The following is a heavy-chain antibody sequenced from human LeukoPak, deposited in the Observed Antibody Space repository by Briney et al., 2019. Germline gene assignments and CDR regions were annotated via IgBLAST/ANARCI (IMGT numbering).Heavy chain of an antibody. CDR3: AKDPYGYNSYYFDY. CDR1: GFTFSSYA. Sequence: AGGSLRLSCAASGFTFSSYAMSWVRQAPGKGLEWVSAISSSGGSTYYADSVKGRFTISRDNSKYTLYLQMNSLRVEDTAVYYCAKDPYGYNSYYFDYWGQGTLGTVSS. CDR2: ISSSGGST. V-gene: IGHV3-23*01. D-gene: IGHD5-24*01. J-gene: IGHJ4*02.